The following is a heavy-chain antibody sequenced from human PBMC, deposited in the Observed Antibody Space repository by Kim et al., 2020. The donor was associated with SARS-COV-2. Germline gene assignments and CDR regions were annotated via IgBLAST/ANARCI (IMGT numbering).Heavy chain of an antibody. J-gene: IGHJ6*02. CDR3: ARDYDILTGYYIGSYYYYGMDV. D-gene: IGHD3-9*01. V-gene: IGHV1-69*13. CDR2: IIPIFGTA. CDR1: GGTFSSYA. Sequence: SVKVSCKASGGTFSSYAISWVRQAHGQGLEWMGGIIPIFGTANYAQKFQGRVTITADESTSTAYMELSSLRSEDTAVYYCARDYDILTGYYIGSYYYYGMDVWGQGTTVTVSS.